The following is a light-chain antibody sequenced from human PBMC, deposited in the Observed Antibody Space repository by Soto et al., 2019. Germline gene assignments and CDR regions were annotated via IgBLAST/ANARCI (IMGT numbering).Light chain of an antibody. Sequence: QSALTQPRSVSGSPGQSVTISCSGTSSDVGGYNYVSWYQQYPGKAPKPIIYDVSARPSGVPDRFSGSKSGNTAPLTISGLQADDEADYYCCSYAGRSFVFGGGTKVTVL. CDR1: SSDVGGYNY. CDR2: DVS. CDR3: CSYAGRSFV. J-gene: IGLJ2*01. V-gene: IGLV2-11*01.